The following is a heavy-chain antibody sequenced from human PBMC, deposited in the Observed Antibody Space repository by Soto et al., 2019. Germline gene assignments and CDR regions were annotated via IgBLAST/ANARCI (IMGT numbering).Heavy chain of an antibody. D-gene: IGHD3-3*02. CDR3: AKDSISYNGIYDAFDV. CDR1: GFTFSNYA. Sequence: VQLLESGGGLVQPGWSLRLSCEASGFTFSNYAMAWVRQTPGEGPEWVSTIGGGGDIFYAESVQGRFIISRDDSRSTMYLQMDNLKVEDTAIYFCAKDSISYNGIYDAFDVWGQGTVVTVSS. J-gene: IGHJ3*01. V-gene: IGHV3-23*01. CDR2: IGGGGDI.